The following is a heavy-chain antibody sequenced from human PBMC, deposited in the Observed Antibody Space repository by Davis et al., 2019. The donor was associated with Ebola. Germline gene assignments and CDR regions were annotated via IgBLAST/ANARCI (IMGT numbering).Heavy chain of an antibody. D-gene: IGHD6-13*01. V-gene: IGHV4-61*05. CDR3: ARRGTSSWYAGWFDP. J-gene: IGHJ5*02. CDR1: GGSISSSSYY. Sequence: SETLSLTCIVSGGSISSSSYYWVWIRQSPGKGLEWIGYIYYSGSTNYNPSLKSRVTISVDTSKNQFSLKLSSVTAADTAMYYCARRGTSSWYAGWFDPWGQGTLVTVSS. CDR2: IYYSGST.